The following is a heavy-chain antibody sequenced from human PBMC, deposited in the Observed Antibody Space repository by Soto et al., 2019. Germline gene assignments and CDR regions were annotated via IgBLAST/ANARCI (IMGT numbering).Heavy chain of an antibody. Sequence: SETRSRTCAVYGGCLSGYYWSWIRQPPGKGLEWIGEINHSGSTNYNPSLKSRVTISVDTSKNHFSLKLSSVSPADPAVYYCATYYGLGGYVMDVWGPGTTVIVFS. D-gene: IGHD3-10*01. V-gene: IGHV4-34*01. CDR2: INHSGST. CDR3: ATYYGLGGYVMDV. J-gene: IGHJ6*02. CDR1: GGCLSGYY.